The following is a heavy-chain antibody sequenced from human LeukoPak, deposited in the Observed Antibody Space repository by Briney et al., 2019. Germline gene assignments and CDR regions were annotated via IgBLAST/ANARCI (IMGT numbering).Heavy chain of an antibody. V-gene: IGHV1-24*01. D-gene: IGHD3-10*01. Sequence: ASVKVSCKVSGYTLTELSMHWVRQAPGKGLEWMGGFDPEDGETIYAQKFQGRVTMTEDTSTDTAYMELSSLRSEDTAVYYCATSLNHGSGSYYNEPIDYWGQGTLVTVSS. CDR3: ATSLNHGSGSYYNEPIDY. CDR2: FDPEDGET. J-gene: IGHJ4*02. CDR1: GYTLTELS.